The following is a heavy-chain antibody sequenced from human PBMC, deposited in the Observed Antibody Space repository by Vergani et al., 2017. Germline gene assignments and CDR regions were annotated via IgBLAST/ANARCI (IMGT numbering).Heavy chain of an antibody. J-gene: IGHJ5*02. V-gene: IGHV5-51*01. CDR3: ARRAYYDFWSGFDP. Sequence: VQLVQSGAEVKKPGASVKVSCKASGYTFTSYWIGWVRQMPGKGLEWMGIIYPGDSDTRYSPSFQGQVTISADQSISTAYLQWSSLKASDTAMYYCARRAYYDFWSGFDPWGQGTLVTVSS. CDR1: GYTFTSYW. CDR2: IYPGDSDT. D-gene: IGHD3-3*01.